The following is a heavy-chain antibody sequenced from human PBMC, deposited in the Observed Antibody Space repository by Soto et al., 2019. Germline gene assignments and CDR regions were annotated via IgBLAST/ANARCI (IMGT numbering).Heavy chain of an antibody. V-gene: IGHV1-18*01. CDR2: ISAYNGNT. J-gene: IGHJ4*02. CDR1: GYTFTSYG. Sequence: ASVKVSCKASGYTFTSYGISWVRQAPGQGLEWMGWISAYNGNTNYAQKLQGRVTMTTDTSTSTAYMELRSLRSDDTAVYYCARDRRQYSSSSNFDYWGQGTLVTVSS. D-gene: IGHD6-6*01. CDR3: ARDRRQYSSSSNFDY.